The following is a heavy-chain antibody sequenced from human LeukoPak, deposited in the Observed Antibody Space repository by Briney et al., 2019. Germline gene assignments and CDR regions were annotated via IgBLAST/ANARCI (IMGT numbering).Heavy chain of an antibody. J-gene: IGHJ6*04. V-gene: IGHV1-24*01. Sequence: ASVKVSCKVSGYTLTELSMHWVRQAPGKGLEWMGGFDPEDGETVYAQKFQGRVTMTEDTSTDTAYMELSSLRSEDTAAYYCATSHFCSSTSCYNHYYYYGMDVWGKGTTVTVSS. CDR2: FDPEDGET. CDR3: ATSHFCSSTSCYNHYYYYGMDV. D-gene: IGHD2-2*02. CDR1: GYTLTELS.